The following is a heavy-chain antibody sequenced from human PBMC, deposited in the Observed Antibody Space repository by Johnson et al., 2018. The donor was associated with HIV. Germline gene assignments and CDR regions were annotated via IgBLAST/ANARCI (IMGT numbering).Heavy chain of an antibody. J-gene: IGHJ3*02. CDR3: ESSSPMDSFDM. CDR1: GFTVSSNY. CDR2: IYSGGST. V-gene: IGHV3-53*01. Sequence: VQLVESGGGLVQPGGSLRLSCAASGFTVSSNYMSWVRQAPGKGLEWVSVIYSGGSTYYADPVTGRFTISRDNSKNTLYHQMNSLGAEDTAVYYCESSSPMDSFDMWGQGTMVTVAS.